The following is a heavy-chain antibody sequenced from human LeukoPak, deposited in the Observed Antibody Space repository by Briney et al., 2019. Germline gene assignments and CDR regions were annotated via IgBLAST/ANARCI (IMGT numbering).Heavy chain of an antibody. CDR1: GASVSSSH. CDR2: VDYNGST. Sequence: SETLSLTCTVSGASVSSSHWNWIRQSPGKGLEWIANVDYNGSTKYNPSLRGRGTMSLDTSKNQFYLKLESVTAADTARYYCARGFYGPFDCWGQGTLVTVSS. J-gene: IGHJ5*01. V-gene: IGHV4-59*02. D-gene: IGHD2/OR15-2a*01. CDR3: ARGFYGPFDC.